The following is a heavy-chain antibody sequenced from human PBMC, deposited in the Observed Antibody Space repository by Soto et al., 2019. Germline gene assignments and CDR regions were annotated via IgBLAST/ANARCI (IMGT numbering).Heavy chain of an antibody. D-gene: IGHD6-19*01. CDR2: INAGNGNT. V-gene: IGHV1-3*01. CDR1: GYTFTGYA. Sequence: ASVKVSCKASGYTFTGYAMHWVRQAPGQRLEWMGWINAGNGNTKYSQKFQGRVTITRDTSASTAYMELSSLRSEDTAVYYCARAVAVAGINWFDPWGQGTLVTVSS. CDR3: ARAVAVAGINWFDP. J-gene: IGHJ5*02.